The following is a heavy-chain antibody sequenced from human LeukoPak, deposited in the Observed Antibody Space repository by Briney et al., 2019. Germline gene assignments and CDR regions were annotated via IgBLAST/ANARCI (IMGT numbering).Heavy chain of an antibody. V-gene: IGHV3-23*01. CDR2: ISGSGGST. D-gene: IGHD3-10*01. CDR1: GFTFSSYA. CDR3: AKGPYYGSGSYIFDY. J-gene: IGHJ4*02. Sequence: GGSLRLSCAASGFTFSSYAMSWVRQAPGKGLEWVSAISGSGGSTYYADSVKGRFTISRDNSKNTLYLQMNSLRAEDTAVYYCAKGPYYGSGSYIFDYWGQGTLVTVSS.